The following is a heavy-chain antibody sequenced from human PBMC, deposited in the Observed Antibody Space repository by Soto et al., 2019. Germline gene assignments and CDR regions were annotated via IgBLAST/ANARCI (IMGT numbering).Heavy chain of an antibody. V-gene: IGHV1-69*12. CDR1: RNTFRTYS. Sequence: QVQLVQSGAEVKKPGSSVKVSCKTSRNTFRTYSVNWVRQAPGQGLEWMGGIIPILGKPNYAQNFQGRVTITADESTSTVYLELRSLRSEDTAVYYCARLWGIADRDSWGQGTRVTFSS. CDR2: IIPILGKP. D-gene: IGHD6-13*01. J-gene: IGHJ4*02. CDR3: ARLWGIADRDS.